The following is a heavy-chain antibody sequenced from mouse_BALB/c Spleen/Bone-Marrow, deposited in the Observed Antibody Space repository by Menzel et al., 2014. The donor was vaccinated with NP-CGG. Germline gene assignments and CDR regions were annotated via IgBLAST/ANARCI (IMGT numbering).Heavy chain of an antibody. CDR3: ARHAYYDQTEVSFVY. CDR1: GFSFXSYG. D-gene: IGHD2-4*01. Sequence: EVMLVESGGGLVKSGGSLKLSCAASGFSFXSYGMSWVRQTPEKRLEWVATISGGGSYTFYPDSVKGRFTISRDNAKNNLCLQLSSLRSEDTALYYCARHAYYDQTEVSFVYWGQGTLVTVSA. J-gene: IGHJ3*01. V-gene: IGHV5-9-2*01. CDR2: ISGGGSYT.